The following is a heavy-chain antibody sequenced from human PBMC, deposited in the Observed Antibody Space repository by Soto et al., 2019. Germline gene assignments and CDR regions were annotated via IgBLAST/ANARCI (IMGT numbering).Heavy chain of an antibody. D-gene: IGHD2-2*01. J-gene: IGHJ5*02. CDR1: GGTFSSYA. Sequence: QVQLVQSGAEVKKPGSSVKVSCKASGGTFSSYAISWVRQAPGQGLEWMGGIIPIFGTANYAQKFQGRVTITADESTSTAYMELSSLRSEDTAVYYCATAGCSSTSCYHNWFDPWGQGTLVTVSS. CDR3: ATAGCSSTSCYHNWFDP. CDR2: IIPIFGTA. V-gene: IGHV1-69*01.